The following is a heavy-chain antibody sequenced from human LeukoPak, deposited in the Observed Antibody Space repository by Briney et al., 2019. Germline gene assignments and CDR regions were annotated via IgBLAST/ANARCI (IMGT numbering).Heavy chain of an antibody. V-gene: IGHV4-30-4*01. D-gene: IGHD3-22*01. CDR2: IYYSGST. J-gene: IGHJ4*02. Sequence: PSETLTLTCTVSDGSISSGDYYWSWIRQPPGKGLEWIGYIYYSGSTYYNPSLKSRVTRSVDTSKNQFSLKPSSVTAADTAVYYCARDSGYDSSGYLYYYWGQGTLVTVSS. CDR3: ARDSGYDSSGYLYYY. CDR1: DGSISSGDYY.